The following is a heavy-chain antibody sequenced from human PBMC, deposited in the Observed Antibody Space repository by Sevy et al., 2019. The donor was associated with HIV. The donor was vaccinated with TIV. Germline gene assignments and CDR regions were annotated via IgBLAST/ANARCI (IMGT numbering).Heavy chain of an antibody. Sequence: ASVKVSCKASGYTFTSYGISWVRQAPGQGFEWMGWISAYNGNTNYAQKLQGRVTMTTDTSTSTAYMELRSLRSDDTAVYHCARAPSITMVRTPFDYWGQGTLVTVSS. CDR1: GYTFTSYG. V-gene: IGHV1-18*01. D-gene: IGHD3-10*01. CDR2: ISAYNGNT. CDR3: ARAPSITMVRTPFDY. J-gene: IGHJ4*02.